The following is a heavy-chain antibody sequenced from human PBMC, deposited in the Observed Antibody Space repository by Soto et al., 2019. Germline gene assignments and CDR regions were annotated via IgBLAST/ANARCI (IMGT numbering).Heavy chain of an antibody. CDR2: IYHSGST. Sequence: QLQLQESGSGLVKPSQTLSLTCAVSGGSISSGGYSWSWIRQPPGKGLEWIGYIYHSGSTYYNPSLQSRGNISVDRCEHQFSLKLSSVTAADTAVYYCARTNDGDYSYFDFWGRGSLVAVSS. J-gene: IGHJ2*01. CDR3: ARTNDGDYSYFDF. V-gene: IGHV4-30-2*01. CDR1: GGSISSGGYS. D-gene: IGHD4-17*01.